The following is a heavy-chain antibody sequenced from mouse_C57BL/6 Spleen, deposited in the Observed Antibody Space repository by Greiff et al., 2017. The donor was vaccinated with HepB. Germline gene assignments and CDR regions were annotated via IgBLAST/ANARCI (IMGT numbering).Heavy chain of an antibody. CDR3: TREMITTVVAKAY. D-gene: IGHD1-1*01. J-gene: IGHJ3*01. CDR2: IDPETGGT. Sequence: VKLQQSGAELVRPGASVTLSCKASGYTFTDYEMHWVKQTPVHGLEWIGAIDPETGGTAYNQKFKGKAILTADKSSSTAYMELRSLTSEDSAVYYCTREMITTVVAKAYWGQGTLVTVSA. CDR1: GYTFTDYE. V-gene: IGHV1-15*01.